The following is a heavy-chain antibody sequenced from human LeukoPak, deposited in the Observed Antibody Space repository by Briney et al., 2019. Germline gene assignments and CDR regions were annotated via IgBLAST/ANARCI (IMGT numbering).Heavy chain of an antibody. V-gene: IGHV3-21*01. Sequence: GGSLRLSCAASGFTFSSPWMHWVRQAPGKGLEWVSSISSGSSYIYYADSVKGRFTISRDNAKNSLYLQMNSLRAEDTAVYYCARDGGNVLRFLEWFPMGYYGMDVWGQGTTVTVSS. D-gene: IGHD3-3*01. J-gene: IGHJ6*02. CDR3: ARDGGNVLRFLEWFPMGYYGMDV. CDR1: GFTFSSPW. CDR2: ISSGSSYI.